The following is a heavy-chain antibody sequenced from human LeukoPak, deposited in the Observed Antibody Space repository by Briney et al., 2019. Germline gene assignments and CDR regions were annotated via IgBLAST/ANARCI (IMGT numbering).Heavy chain of an antibody. CDR1: GGSISTSNYY. Sequence: PSETLSLTCTVSGGSISTSNYYWGWIRQPPGKGLEWIGNIFYSGSTYYSPSPKSLVTISLDTSRNQFSLKLTSVTAADTAVYYCARDRGPLDYWGQGTLVTVSS. CDR3: ARDRGPLDY. V-gene: IGHV4-39*07. CDR2: IFYSGST. J-gene: IGHJ4*02. D-gene: IGHD3-10*01.